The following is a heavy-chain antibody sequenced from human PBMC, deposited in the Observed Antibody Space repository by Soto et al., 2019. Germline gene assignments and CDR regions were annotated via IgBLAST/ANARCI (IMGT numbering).Heavy chain of an antibody. CDR2: IYSTGTT. V-gene: IGHV3-53*01. J-gene: IGHJ4*02. CDR3: AKDGRGSGSHYNSFGY. CDR1: GFTVGNNY. D-gene: IGHD3-10*01. Sequence: PGGSLRLSCAASGFTVGNNYMSWVRQAPGKGLEWVSLIYSTGTTKYADSVKGRFTVSRDNAKNTLYLQMNSLRAGDTAVYYCAKDGRGSGSHYNSFGYWGQGTLVTVSS.